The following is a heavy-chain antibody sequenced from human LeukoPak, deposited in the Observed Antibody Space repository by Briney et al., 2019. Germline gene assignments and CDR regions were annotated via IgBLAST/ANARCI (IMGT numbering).Heavy chain of an antibody. J-gene: IGHJ4*02. CDR3: ARDHGDYPFDY. CDR1: GFTFSSYS. Sequence: GALRLSCAASGFTFSSYSMNWVRQAPGKGLEWVSSISSSSSYIYYADSVKGRFTISRDNAKNSQYLQMNSLRAEDTAVYYCARDHGDYPFDYWGQGTLVTVSS. CDR2: ISSSSSYI. D-gene: IGHD4-17*01. V-gene: IGHV3-21*01.